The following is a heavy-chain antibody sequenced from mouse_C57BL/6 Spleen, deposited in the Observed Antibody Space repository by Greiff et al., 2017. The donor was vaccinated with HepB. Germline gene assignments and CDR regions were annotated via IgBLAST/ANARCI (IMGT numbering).Heavy chain of an antibody. CDR3: ARADGYLFDY. V-gene: IGHV5-12*01. CDR2: ISNGGGST. CDR1: GFTFSDYY. Sequence: EVKVEESGGGLVQPGGSLKLSCAASGFTFSDYYMYWVRQTPEKRLEWVAYISNGGGSTYYPDTVKGRFTISRDNAKNTLYLQMSRLKSEDTAMYYCARADGYLFDYWGQGTTLTVSS. J-gene: IGHJ2*01. D-gene: IGHD2-3*01.